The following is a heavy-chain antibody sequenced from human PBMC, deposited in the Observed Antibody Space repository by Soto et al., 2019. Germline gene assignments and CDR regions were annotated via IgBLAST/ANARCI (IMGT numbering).Heavy chain of an antibody. D-gene: IGHD2-2*01. V-gene: IGHV6-1*01. CDR1: GDSVSSNSAA. CDR2: TYYRSKWYN. J-gene: IGHJ6*02. CDR3: ASSIVVVPAAINYYYGMDV. Sequence: QTLSHTCAISGDSVSSNSAAWNWIMQSPSRGLELLGRTYYRSKWYNDYAVSVKSRITINPDTSKNQFSLQLNSVTPEDTAVYYCASSIVVVPAAINYYYGMDVWGQGTTVTVSS.